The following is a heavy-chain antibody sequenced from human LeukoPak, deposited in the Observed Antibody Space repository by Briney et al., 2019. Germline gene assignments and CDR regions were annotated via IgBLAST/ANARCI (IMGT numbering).Heavy chain of an antibody. Sequence: GGSLRLSCVASGFTFRTYAMTWVRQAPGKGLEWVSAISGGAYSTYYADSVKGRFTISRDNSKNTLYLQMNSLRAEDTALYYCAKDSPVLTYWGQGTLVTVSS. CDR3: AKDSPVLTY. CDR2: ISGGAYST. CDR1: GFTFRTYA. V-gene: IGHV3-23*01. J-gene: IGHJ4*02.